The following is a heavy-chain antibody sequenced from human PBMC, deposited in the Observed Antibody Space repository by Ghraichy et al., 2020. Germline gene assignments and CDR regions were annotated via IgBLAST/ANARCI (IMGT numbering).Heavy chain of an antibody. CDR1: GFTFDDYT. CDR2: ISWDGGST. CDR3: AKDIRRYSGSYYEVDY. J-gene: IGHJ4*02. D-gene: IGHD1-26*01. Sequence: GSLRLSCAASGFTFDDYTMHWVRQAPGKGLEWVSLISWDGGSTYYADSVKGRFTISRDNSKNSLYLQMNSLRTEDTALYYCAKDIRRYSGSYYEVDYWGQGTLVTVSS. V-gene: IGHV3-43*01.